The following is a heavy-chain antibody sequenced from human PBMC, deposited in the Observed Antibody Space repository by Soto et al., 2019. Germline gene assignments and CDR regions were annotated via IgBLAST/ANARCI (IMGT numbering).Heavy chain of an antibody. CDR1: GFTFSDYY. Sequence: PRGSLRLSCAASGFTFSDYYMSWIRQAPGKGLEWVSSISSSSSYIYYADSVKGRFTISRDNAKNSLYLQMNSLRAEDTAVYYCARDTPAYSSSWYPWGGNYYYYGMDVWGQGTTVTVSS. J-gene: IGHJ6*02. CDR2: ISSSSSYI. V-gene: IGHV3-11*06. CDR3: ARDTPAYSSSWYPWGGNYYYYGMDV. D-gene: IGHD6-13*01.